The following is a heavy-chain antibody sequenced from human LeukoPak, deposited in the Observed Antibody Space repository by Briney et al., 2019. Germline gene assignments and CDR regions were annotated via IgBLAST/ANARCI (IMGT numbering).Heavy chain of an antibody. CDR2: ISHSGST. CDR3: ARGIFYGGRNQYIWFDL. D-gene: IGHD4-23*01. Sequence: SETLSLTCAVYGGPFRGFFWSWIRQAPGKGLEWIGEISHSGSTNYNPSLKRGITISVATSKSQFSLRLTSVTAADTAVYYCARGIFYGGRNQYIWFDLWGQGTLVTVSS. CDR1: GGPFRGFF. J-gene: IGHJ5*02. V-gene: IGHV4-34*01.